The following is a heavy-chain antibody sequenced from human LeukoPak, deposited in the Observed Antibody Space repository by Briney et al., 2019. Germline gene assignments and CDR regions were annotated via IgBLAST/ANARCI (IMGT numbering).Heavy chain of an antibody. CDR3: ARGASGSSSLFFAY. Sequence: GGSLRLSCAASEFTFSSYWMSWVRQAPGKGLEWVANIKQDGSEKYYVDSVKGRFTISRDNAKNSLYLQMNSLRAEDTAVYYCARGASGSSSLFFAYWGQGTLVTVSS. CDR2: IKQDGSEK. V-gene: IGHV3-7*01. D-gene: IGHD6-6*01. J-gene: IGHJ4*02. CDR1: EFTFSSYW.